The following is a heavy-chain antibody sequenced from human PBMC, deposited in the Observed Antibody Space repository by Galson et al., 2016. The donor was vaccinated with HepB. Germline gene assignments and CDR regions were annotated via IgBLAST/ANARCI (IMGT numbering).Heavy chain of an antibody. CDR3: AGGHIVATVDYYYYGLDV. V-gene: IGHV1-3*01. D-gene: IGHD5-12*01. CDR2: SNAAHGDT. CDR1: GYTFTTYA. J-gene: IGHJ6*02. Sequence: SVKVSCKASGYTFTTYAMYWVRQAPGQRLEWMGCSNAAHGDTKSSQKLQGRGTITWDTSANTAYMELSSLRSEDTAVYDCAGGHIVATVDYYYYGLDVWGQGTTVTVSS.